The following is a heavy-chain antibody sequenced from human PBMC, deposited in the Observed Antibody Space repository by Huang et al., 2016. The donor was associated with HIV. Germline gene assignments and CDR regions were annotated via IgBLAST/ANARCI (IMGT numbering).Heavy chain of an antibody. V-gene: IGHV1-69*01. CDR3: ARDGPLGYCSGGSCRRDYYYNGMDV. Sequence: QVQLVQSGAEVKKPGSSVKVSCKASGGTLSSYVISWVRPAPGQGLEGMGGISPICGTANYAQKFQGRVTITADESTSTAYMELSSLRSEDTAVYYCARDGPLGYCSGGSCRRDYYYNGMDVWGQGTTVTVSS. CDR2: ISPICGTA. D-gene: IGHD2-15*01. J-gene: IGHJ6*02. CDR1: GGTLSSYV.